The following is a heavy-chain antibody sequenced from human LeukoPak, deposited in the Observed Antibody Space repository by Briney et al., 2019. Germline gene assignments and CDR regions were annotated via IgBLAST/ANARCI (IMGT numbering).Heavy chain of an antibody. CDR3: ARQVTYYDILTGYSEHYFDY. Sequence: GSLRLSCAASGLTVSSNYMSWVRQAPGKGLEWVSVIYSGGSTYYADSVKGRFTISRDNSKNTLYLQMNSLRAEDTAVYYCARQVTYYDILTGYSEHYFDYWGQGTLVTVSS. CDR1: GLTVSSNY. V-gene: IGHV3-66*02. D-gene: IGHD3-9*01. J-gene: IGHJ4*02. CDR2: IYSGGST.